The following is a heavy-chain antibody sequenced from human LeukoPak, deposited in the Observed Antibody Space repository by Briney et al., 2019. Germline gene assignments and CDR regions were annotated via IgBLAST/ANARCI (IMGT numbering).Heavy chain of an antibody. CDR2: IAISGTYI. V-gene: IGHV3-21*01. Sequence: GGSLRLSCAASGFILSDYNMNWVRQAPGKGLEWVSFIAISGTYITYADSLKGRFTISRDNAKNSLYLQMNSLRAEDTAVYYCARDLSATARAYDYWGHGTLVTASS. CDR1: GFILSDYN. J-gene: IGHJ4*01. D-gene: IGHD1-26*01. CDR3: ARDLSATARAYDY.